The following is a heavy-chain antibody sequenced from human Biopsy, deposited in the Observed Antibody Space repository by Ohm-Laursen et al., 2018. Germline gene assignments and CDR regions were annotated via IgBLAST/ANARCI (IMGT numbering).Heavy chain of an antibody. J-gene: IGHJ4*02. V-gene: IGHV4-59*08. CDR3: ATTTMETSGWYGNYFDS. CDR1: SGSISSYY. CDR2: ISYSGNT. Sequence: TLSLTCTVSSGSISSYYWSWIRQPPGKGLEWIGYISYSGNTNYNPSLKSRVTMSVDTSKNQFSLKVYSVTAADTAIYYCATTTMETSGWYGNYFDSWGQGALVTVSS. D-gene: IGHD6-19*01.